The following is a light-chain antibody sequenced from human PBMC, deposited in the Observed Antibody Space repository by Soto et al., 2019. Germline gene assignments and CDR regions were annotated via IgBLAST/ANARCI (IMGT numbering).Light chain of an antibody. Sequence: DIQMTQSPSTLSATAGDRVTITCRASQSISSWLAWYQHKPGKAPKLLIYDASNLDSGVPSRFSGSGSGTEFSLTISNLQPDDSATYFCQQYDNYWTFGQGTRVEIK. J-gene: IGKJ1*01. CDR2: DAS. CDR1: QSISSW. V-gene: IGKV1-5*01. CDR3: QQYDNYWT.